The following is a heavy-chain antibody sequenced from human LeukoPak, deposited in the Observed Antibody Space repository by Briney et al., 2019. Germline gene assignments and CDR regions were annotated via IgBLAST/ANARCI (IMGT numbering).Heavy chain of an antibody. CDR1: GLTFSSYS. Sequence: GGSLRLSCAASGLTFSSYSMNWVRQAPGKGLDWVSSISSSSNYIYYADSVKGRFIISRDNAKNSLYLQMNSLRAEDTAVYYCARVPHAMVRGVIITEFYFDYWGQGTLVTVSS. V-gene: IGHV3-21*01. J-gene: IGHJ4*02. CDR3: ARVPHAMVRGVIITEFYFDY. D-gene: IGHD3-10*01. CDR2: ISSSSNYI.